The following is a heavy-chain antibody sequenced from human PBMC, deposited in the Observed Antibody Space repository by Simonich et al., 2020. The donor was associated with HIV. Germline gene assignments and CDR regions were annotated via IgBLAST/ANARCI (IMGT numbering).Heavy chain of an antibody. V-gene: IGHV3-20*04. J-gene: IGHJ4*02. CDR2: INWNGGRT. CDR1: GFTFDDYG. D-gene: IGHD5-12*01. Sequence: EVHLVESGGGVIRPGGTLRLSCAASGFTFDDYGMTWVRQAPGEGLGWVFSINWNGGRTGYADSVKGRFTISRDNAKNSLYLQMNTLRAEDTALYYCARDLVRWLDYWGQGTLVTVSS. CDR3: ARDLVRWLDY.